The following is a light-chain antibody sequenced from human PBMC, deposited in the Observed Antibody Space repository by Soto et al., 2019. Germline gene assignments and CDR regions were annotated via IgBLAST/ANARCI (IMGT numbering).Light chain of an antibody. CDR1: QSVSNY. Sequence: EVVLPQSPATLSMSPGERATLSCRASQSVSNYLAWYQQKPGQAPRLLIYEASNRASGIPARFSGRGSGTDFTLTISSLEPEDFAVYYCQQRSNWPLTFGGGTKVDIK. CDR2: EAS. CDR3: QQRSNWPLT. V-gene: IGKV3-11*01. J-gene: IGKJ4*01.